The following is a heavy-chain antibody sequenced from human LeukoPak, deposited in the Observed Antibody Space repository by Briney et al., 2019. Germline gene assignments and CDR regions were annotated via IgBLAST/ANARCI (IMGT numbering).Heavy chain of an antibody. CDR2: ISGSDGSR. V-gene: IGHV3-23*01. Sequence: GSLRLSCAASGFPFSRYAMSWVRQTPERGLEWVSVISGSDGSRYYADSVKGRFTISRDDSRNTVYLQMNNLRAEDTAVYYCAKQVSCDTTTCYSGMPPDYWGQGTLGTVSS. D-gene: IGHD2/OR15-2a*01. CDR3: AKQVSCDTTTCYSGMPPDY. J-gene: IGHJ4*02. CDR1: GFPFSRYA.